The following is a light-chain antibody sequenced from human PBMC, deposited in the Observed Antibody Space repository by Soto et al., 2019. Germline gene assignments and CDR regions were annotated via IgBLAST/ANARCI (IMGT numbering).Light chain of an antibody. CDR2: GAS. Sequence: EIVLTQSPATLSLSPGERATLSCRASQSVSSYLAWYQQKPGQAPRLLIYGASTRATDIPARFSGSGSGTEFTLTISSLQSEDFAIYYCQQYNIWPPLYTFGQGTKLEIK. CDR1: QSVSSY. J-gene: IGKJ2*01. V-gene: IGKV3-15*01. CDR3: QQYNIWPPLYT.